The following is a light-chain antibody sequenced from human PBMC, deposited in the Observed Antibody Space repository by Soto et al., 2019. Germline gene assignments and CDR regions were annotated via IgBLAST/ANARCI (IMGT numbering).Light chain of an antibody. CDR1: QSVSSNF. V-gene: IGKV3-20*01. CDR3: QQYGSSPRT. Sequence: IVLTQSPGTLSLSPGERATLSCRASQSVSSNFLAWYQQKPGQAPRLLIYGASNRATGFPDRFSGSGSGTDFTLTITRLEPEDFAVYFCQQYGSSPRTFGQGTKVDI. J-gene: IGKJ1*01. CDR2: GAS.